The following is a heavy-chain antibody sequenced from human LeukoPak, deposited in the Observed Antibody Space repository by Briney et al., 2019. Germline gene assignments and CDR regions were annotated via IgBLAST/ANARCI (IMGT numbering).Heavy chain of an antibody. V-gene: IGHV3-66*01. D-gene: IGHD4-17*01. J-gene: IGHJ4*02. CDR2: IYSGGST. Sequence: GGSLRLSCAASGFTVSSNYISWVRQAPGKGLEWVSVIYSGGSTYYADSVKGRFTISRDNSKNTLCLQMNSLRAEDTAVYYCARDQYGDYFFDYWGQGTLVTVSS. CDR3: ARDQYGDYFFDY. CDR1: GFTVSSNY.